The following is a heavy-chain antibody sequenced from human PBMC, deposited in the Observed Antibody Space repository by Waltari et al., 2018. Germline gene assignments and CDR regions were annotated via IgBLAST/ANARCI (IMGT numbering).Heavy chain of an antibody. Sequence: QVQLVESGGGVVQPGRSLRLSCAASGFTFSSYGMHWVRQAPGKGLGWVAVIWYDGSNKYYADSVKGRFTISRDNSKNTQYLQMNSLRAEDTAVYYCARDLDGSSSGLSYYYYGMDVWGQGTTVTVSS. J-gene: IGHJ6*02. V-gene: IGHV3-33*01. D-gene: IGHD6-6*01. CDR3: ARDLDGSSSGLSYYYYGMDV. CDR1: GFTFSSYG. CDR2: IWYDGSNK.